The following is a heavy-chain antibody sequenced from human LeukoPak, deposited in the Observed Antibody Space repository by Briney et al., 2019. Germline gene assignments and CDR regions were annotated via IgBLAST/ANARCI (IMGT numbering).Heavy chain of an antibody. Sequence: GGSLRLSCATSGFTFSTSGMHWVRQAPGKGLEWVAFIRYDGSNTYHADSVKGRFTVSRDNSKNTLYLQMNSLRAEDTAVYYCAKDRISSGYYMDVWGKGTTVTVSS. CDR1: GFTFSTSG. D-gene: IGHD3-22*01. V-gene: IGHV3-30*02. J-gene: IGHJ6*03. CDR3: AKDRISSGYYMDV. CDR2: IRYDGSNT.